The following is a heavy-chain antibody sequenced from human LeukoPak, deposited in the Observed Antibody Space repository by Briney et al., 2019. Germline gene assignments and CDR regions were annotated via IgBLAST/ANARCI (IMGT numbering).Heavy chain of an antibody. CDR3: AKGSVATIWDDWFDP. V-gene: IGHV3-9*01. D-gene: IGHD5-12*01. CDR1: GFTFDDYA. J-gene: IGHJ5*02. Sequence: GGSLRLSCAASGFTFDDYAMHWVRQAPGKGLDWVSGISWNSGSIGYADSVKGRFTISRDNAKNSLYLQMNSLRAEDTALYYCAKGSVATIWDDWFDPWGQGTLVTVSS. CDR2: ISWNSGSI.